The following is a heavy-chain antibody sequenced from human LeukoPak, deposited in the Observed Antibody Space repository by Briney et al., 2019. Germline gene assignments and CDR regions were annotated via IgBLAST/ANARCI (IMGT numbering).Heavy chain of an antibody. CDR1: GGTFSSYA. J-gene: IGHJ3*02. CDR2: IIPIFGTA. V-gene: IGHV1-69*13. CDR3: ARDLVPYYYDSSGHSRWAFDI. D-gene: IGHD3-22*01. Sequence: SVKVSCKAFGGTFSSYAISWVRQAPGQGLEWMGGIIPIFGTANYAQKFQGRVTITADESTSTAYMELSSLRSEDTAVYYCARDLVPYYYDSSGHSRWAFDIWGQGTMVTVSS.